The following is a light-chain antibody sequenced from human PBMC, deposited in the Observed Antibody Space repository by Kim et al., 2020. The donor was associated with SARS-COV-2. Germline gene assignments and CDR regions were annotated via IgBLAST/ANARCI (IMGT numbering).Light chain of an antibody. CDR2: GRS. V-gene: IGLV3-19*01. Sequence: SSELTQDPAVSVALGQTVRITCQGDSLRSYYASWYQQKPGQAPVAVFYGRSNRPSGVPDRFSASRSGNTAPLTITGAQGEEEADYYCNSRARDSSVYHLVFGGGTQLTVL. CDR3: NSRARDSSVYHLV. CDR1: SLRSYY. J-gene: IGLJ3*02.